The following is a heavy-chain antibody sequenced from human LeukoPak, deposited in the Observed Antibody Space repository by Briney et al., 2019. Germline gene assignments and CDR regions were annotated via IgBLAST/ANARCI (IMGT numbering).Heavy chain of an antibody. CDR1: GFTFGDYA. J-gene: IGHJ3*02. CDR3: TSRLSGGYYDSSGYHPDAFDI. CDR2: IRSKAYGGTT. D-gene: IGHD3-22*01. Sequence: GGSLRLSCTASGFTFGDYAMSWVRQAPGKGLEWVGFIRSKAYGGTTEYAASVKGRFTISRDDSKSIAYLQMNSLKTEDTAVYYCTSRLSGGYYDSSGYHPDAFDIWGQGTMVTVSS. V-gene: IGHV3-49*04.